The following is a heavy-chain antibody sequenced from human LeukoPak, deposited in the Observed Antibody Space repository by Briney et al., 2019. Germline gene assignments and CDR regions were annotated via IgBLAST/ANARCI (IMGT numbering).Heavy chain of an antibody. Sequence: PGRSLRLSCAASGFTFSSYAMHWVRQAPGKGLVWVSRINSDGSSTSYADSVKGRFTISRDNAKNTLYLQMNSLRAEDTAVYYCARVRVSGSSRHFDYWGQGTLVTVSS. CDR3: ARVRVSGSSRHFDY. CDR2: INSDGSST. J-gene: IGHJ4*02. V-gene: IGHV3-74*01. D-gene: IGHD1-26*01. CDR1: GFTFSSYA.